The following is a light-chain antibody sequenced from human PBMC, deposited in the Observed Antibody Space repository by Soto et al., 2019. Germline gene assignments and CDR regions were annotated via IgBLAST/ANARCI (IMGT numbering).Light chain of an antibody. CDR2: DNN. CDR3: GTWDSSLSVHV. V-gene: IGLV1-51*01. Sequence: QSVLTQPPSVSAAPGQKVTISCSGTSSNIGNNYVSWYQQLPGTAPKLLIYDNNKRPSGIPDRFSGSKSGTSATLGITGLQTGDEADFYGGTWDSSLSVHVFGTGTKVTVL. J-gene: IGLJ1*01. CDR1: SSNIGNNY.